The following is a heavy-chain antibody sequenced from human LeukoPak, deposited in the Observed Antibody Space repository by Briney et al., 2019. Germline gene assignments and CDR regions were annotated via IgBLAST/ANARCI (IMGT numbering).Heavy chain of an antibody. Sequence: SETPSLTCTVSGGSITSYYWSWIRQPPGKGPEWIGYIYYSGSTNYNPSLKSRVTISVDTSKNQFSLKLSSVTAADTAVYYCARHISGDSKGGAHAFDIWGQGTMVTVSS. CDR3: ARHISGDSKGGAHAFDI. CDR1: GGSITSYY. V-gene: IGHV4-59*08. J-gene: IGHJ3*02. CDR2: IYYSGST. D-gene: IGHD2-15*01.